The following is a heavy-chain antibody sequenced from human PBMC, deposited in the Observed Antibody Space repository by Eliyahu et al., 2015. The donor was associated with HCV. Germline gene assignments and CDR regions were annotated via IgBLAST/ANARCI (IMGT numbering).Heavy chain of an antibody. CDR3: AKDRPHGIVVVLYFFDY. Sequence: EVQLLESGGGLVQPGGSLRLSCXASGFTFSSYAMSWVRQAPGKGLXXVXXISGNGGSTYYADSVKGRFTISRDNSKNMLYLQMNSLRGEDTAVYYCAKDRPHGIVVVLYFFDYWGQGTLVTVSS. D-gene: IGHD3-22*01. J-gene: IGHJ4*02. CDR1: GFTFSSYA. V-gene: IGHV3-23*01. CDR2: ISGNGGST.